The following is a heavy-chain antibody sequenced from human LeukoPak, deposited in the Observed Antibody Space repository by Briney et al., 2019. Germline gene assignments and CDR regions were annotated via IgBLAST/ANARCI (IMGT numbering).Heavy chain of an antibody. CDR3: TRGRIGYCSGTSCYLDS. CDR1: GFTFGDHT. D-gene: IGHD2-2*01. CDR2: IRTKPYGGTP. Sequence: PGRSLRLSCTGSGFTFGDHTMNWVRQAPGKGLEWVGFIRTKPYGGTPEYAASVAGRFTISRDDSRGIAYLQMNSLKIEDTAVYFCTRGRIGYCSGTSCYLDSWGQGTQVTVSS. V-gene: IGHV3-49*04. J-gene: IGHJ4*02.